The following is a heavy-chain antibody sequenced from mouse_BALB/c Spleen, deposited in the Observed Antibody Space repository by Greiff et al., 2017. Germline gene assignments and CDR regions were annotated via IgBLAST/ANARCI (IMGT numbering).Heavy chain of an antibody. CDR3: ARDREYYGSSPFAY. CDR1: GFSLTSYG. CDR2: IWAGGST. D-gene: IGHD1-1*01. V-gene: IGHV2-9*02. J-gene: IGHJ3*01. Sequence: VHLVESGPGLVAPSQSLSITCTVSGFSLTSYGVHWVRQPPGKGLEWLGVIWAGGSTNYNSALMSRLSISKDNSKSQVFLKMNSLQTDDTAMYYCARDREYYGSSPFAYWGQGTLVTVSA.